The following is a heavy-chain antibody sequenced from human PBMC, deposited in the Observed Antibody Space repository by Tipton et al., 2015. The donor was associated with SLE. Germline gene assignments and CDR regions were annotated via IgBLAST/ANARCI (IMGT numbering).Heavy chain of an antibody. D-gene: IGHD2-21*01. V-gene: IGHV4-59*01. CDR2: VHYSGST. J-gene: IGHJ3*01. Sequence: LRLSCSISGGSITAYYWNWIRQPPGKGLEWIGFVHYSGSTNYNASLKSRVAISMDTSKSQFSLNLNSVTAADTAVYFCASLGDVYPMGAFEFWGPGTRVTVS. CDR1: GGSITAYY. CDR3: ASLGDVYPMGAFEF.